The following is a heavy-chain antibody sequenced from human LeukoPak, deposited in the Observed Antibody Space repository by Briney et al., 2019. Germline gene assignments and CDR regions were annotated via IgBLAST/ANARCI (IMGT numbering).Heavy chain of an antibody. D-gene: IGHD5-12*01. CDR2: IIPIFGTA. Sequence: ASVKVSCKASGGTFSSYAISWVRQAPGQGLEWMGGIIPIFGTANYAQKFQGRVTITADESTSTAYMELSSLRSEDTAVYYCAMLGWLRFKFRGFDYWGQGTLVTVSS. CDR1: GGTFSSYA. CDR3: AMLGWLRFKFRGFDY. V-gene: IGHV1-69*13. J-gene: IGHJ4*02.